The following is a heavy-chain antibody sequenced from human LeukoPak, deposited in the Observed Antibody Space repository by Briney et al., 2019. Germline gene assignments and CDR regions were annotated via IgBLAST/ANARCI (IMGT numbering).Heavy chain of an antibody. CDR3: ARIVVVAATAHSWFDP. CDR2: IYSGGST. Sequence: PGGSLRLSCAASGFTVSSNYMSWVRQAPGKGLEWVSVIYSGGSTYYADSVKGRFTISRDNSKNTLYLQMNSLRAEDTAVYYCARIVVVAATAHSWFDPWGQGTLVTVSS. CDR1: GFTVSSNY. J-gene: IGHJ5*02. V-gene: IGHV3-53*01. D-gene: IGHD2-15*01.